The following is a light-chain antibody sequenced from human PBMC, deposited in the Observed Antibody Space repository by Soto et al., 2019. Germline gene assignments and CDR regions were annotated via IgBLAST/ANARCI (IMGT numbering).Light chain of an antibody. CDR3: LQDHNYPLT. Sequence: AIQMAQSPSSLSASVGDRVTITCRASQGIGNDVGWFQQKPGKAPKLLIYAAATLQSGVPSRFSGSRSGTDFPLTIISLQPEDFATYYCLQDHNYPLTFGGGTKVEIK. V-gene: IGKV1-6*02. CDR1: QGIGND. J-gene: IGKJ4*01. CDR2: AAA.